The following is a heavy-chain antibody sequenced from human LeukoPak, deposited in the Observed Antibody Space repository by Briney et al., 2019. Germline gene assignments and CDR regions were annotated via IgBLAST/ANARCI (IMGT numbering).Heavy chain of an antibody. CDR1: GFTFSSYG. D-gene: IGHD3-10*01. V-gene: IGHV3-30*02. Sequence: GGSLRLSCAASGFTFSSYGMHWVRQAPGKGLEWVAFIRYDGSNKYYADSVKGRFTISRDNSKNTLYLQMNSLRAEDTAVYYCAKGYYGSGSYLLIDYWGQGTLVTVSS. J-gene: IGHJ4*02. CDR2: IRYDGSNK. CDR3: AKGYYGSGSYLLIDY.